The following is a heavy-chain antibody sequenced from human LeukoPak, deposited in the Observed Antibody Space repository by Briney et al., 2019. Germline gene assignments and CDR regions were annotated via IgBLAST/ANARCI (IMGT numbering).Heavy chain of an antibody. J-gene: IGHJ4*02. V-gene: IGHV3-23*01. CDR1: GFTFSSYE. D-gene: IGHD2-2*01. Sequence: GGSLRLSCAASGFTFSSYEMNWVRQAPGKGLEWVSSIHANDGNTYYAESVKGRFTISRDNSKDTSYLQVNSLRAEDTAAYYCARSFRPCSSTSCYFSFDFWGQGIQVAVSS. CDR2: IHANDGNT. CDR3: ARSFRPCSSTSCYFSFDF.